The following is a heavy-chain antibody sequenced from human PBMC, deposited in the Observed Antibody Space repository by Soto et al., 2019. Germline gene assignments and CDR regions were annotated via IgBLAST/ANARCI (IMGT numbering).Heavy chain of an antibody. V-gene: IGHV4-39*01. CDR2: IYYSGST. CDR3: ARSTRYNWNSYTPWYYYYYMDV. J-gene: IGHJ6*03. D-gene: IGHD1-7*01. CDR1: GGSISSSSYY. Sequence: QLQLQESGPGLVKPSETLSLTCTVSGGSISSSSYYWGWIRQPPGKGLEWIGSIYYSGSTYYNPSLKSRVTISVATSTNQFSLELSSVTAADTAVYYCARSTRYNWNSYTPWYYYYYMDVWGKGTTVTVSS.